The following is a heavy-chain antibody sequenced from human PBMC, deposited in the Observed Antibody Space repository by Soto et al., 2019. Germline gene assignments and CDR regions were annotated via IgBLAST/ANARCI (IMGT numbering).Heavy chain of an antibody. CDR1: GFFFSSYT. V-gene: IGHV3-23*01. D-gene: IGHD6-19*01. CDR2: FSATSENT. J-gene: IGHJ4*02. Sequence: EVQLLESGGGLVQPGGSLRLSCVGSGFFFSSYTMTWVRQAPGKGLEWVSSFSATSENTYYADYVRGRFTISRDNSKNTLFLQMNSLTAEDTAMYYCAKARDQQWVGLHFDYWGQGILVIVSS. CDR3: AKARDQQWVGLHFDY.